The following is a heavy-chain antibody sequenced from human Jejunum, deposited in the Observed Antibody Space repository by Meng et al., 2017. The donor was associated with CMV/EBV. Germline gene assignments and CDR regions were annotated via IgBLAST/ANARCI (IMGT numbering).Heavy chain of an antibody. CDR1: VYRNNVA. J-gene: IGHJ4*02. Sequence: VYRNNVAWNWIRQSPSRGLEWLGRTYDRSKWYNDYAVSVKSRITIDPDTSKNQFSLQLNSVTPEDTAVYYCARALAMAGDIIDYWGQGTLVTVSS. CDR2: TYDRSKWYN. D-gene: IGHD6-19*01. CDR3: ARALAMAGDIIDY. V-gene: IGHV6-1*01.